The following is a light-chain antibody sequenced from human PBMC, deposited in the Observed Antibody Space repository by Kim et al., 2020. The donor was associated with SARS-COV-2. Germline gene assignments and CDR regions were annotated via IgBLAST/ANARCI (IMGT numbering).Light chain of an antibody. Sequence: VSVGDRVTIPCRASQTLVNHLNWYPQKPGKAPKLLIYAASSLQGGVPSRFSGSGSGTDFTLTISSLQPEDFATYYCQQSYSTPRTFGGGTKVDIK. CDR2: AAS. CDR3: QQSYSTPRT. J-gene: IGKJ4*01. V-gene: IGKV1-39*01. CDR1: QTLVNH.